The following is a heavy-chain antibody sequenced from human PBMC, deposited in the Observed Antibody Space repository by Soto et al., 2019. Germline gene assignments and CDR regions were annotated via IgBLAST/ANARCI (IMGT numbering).Heavy chain of an antibody. CDR2: IWHDGNRK. V-gene: IGHV3-33*01. Sequence: QVQLVESGGGVVQPGRSRRLSCVVSGFTFSTYRMHWVRQAPGKGLEWVAVIWHDGNRKYYVDSVKGRFTISRDDSENTLPLQMNSLRVEDTAVYYCVRDSGLYGLDVWGQGTTVTVSS. CDR3: VRDSGLYGLDV. CDR1: GFTFSTYR. D-gene: IGHD3-10*01. J-gene: IGHJ6*02.